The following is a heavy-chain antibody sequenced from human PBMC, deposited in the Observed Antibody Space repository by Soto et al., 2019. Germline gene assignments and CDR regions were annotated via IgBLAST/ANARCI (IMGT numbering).Heavy chain of an antibody. Sequence: QVQLVESGGGVVQPGRSLRLSCAASGFTFSSYGMHWVRQAPGKGLEWVAVISYDGSNKYYADSVKGRFTISRDNSKNTLYLQMNSLRAEDTAVYYCENGGWIQLWGQGTLVTVSS. V-gene: IGHV3-30*18. D-gene: IGHD5-18*01. J-gene: IGHJ4*02. CDR2: ISYDGSNK. CDR1: GFTFSSYG. CDR3: ENGGWIQL.